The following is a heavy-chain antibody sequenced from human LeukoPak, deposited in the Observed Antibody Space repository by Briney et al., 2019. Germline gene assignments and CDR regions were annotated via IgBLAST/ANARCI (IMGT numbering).Heavy chain of an antibody. CDR3: ARGPDYGDRTDYLDY. Sequence: GGSLRLSCAGAGFTFSRHCMNWVRQAPGKGLEWVANIKQGGGERYYVDSVKGRFTISRDDAKNSLYLQMNSLRAEDTAIYYCARGPDYGDRTDYLDYWGQGTLVSVSS. V-gene: IGHV3-7*01. J-gene: IGHJ4*02. CDR2: IKQGGGER. D-gene: IGHD4-17*01. CDR1: GFTFSRHC.